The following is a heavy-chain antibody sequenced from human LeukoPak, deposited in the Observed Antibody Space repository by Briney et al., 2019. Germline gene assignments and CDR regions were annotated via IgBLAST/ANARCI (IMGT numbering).Heavy chain of an antibody. Sequence: GASVKVSCKASGYTFTGYYMHWVRQAPGQGLEWMGRINPNSGGTNYAQKFQGRVTMTRDTSISTAYMELSRLRSDDTAVYYCARGGEYSYGYTDFDYWGQGTLVTVSS. D-gene: IGHD5-18*01. J-gene: IGHJ4*02. CDR1: GYTFTGYY. V-gene: IGHV1-2*06. CDR2: INPNSGGT. CDR3: ARGGEYSYGYTDFDY.